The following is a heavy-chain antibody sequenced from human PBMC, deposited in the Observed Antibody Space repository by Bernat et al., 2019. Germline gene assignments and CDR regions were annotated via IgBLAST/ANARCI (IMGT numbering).Heavy chain of an antibody. D-gene: IGHD3-10*01. CDR2: FDPDDGET. CDR3: ATDMPADQSATVRGAPEY. J-gene: IGHJ4*02. CDR1: GYTLTELS. V-gene: IGHV1-24*01. Sequence: QVQLVQSGAEVKKPGASVKVSCKVSGYTLTELSMHWVRQAPGKGLEWMGGFDPDDGETIYAQKFQGGVTMTEETSTDTAFMELSSLGSEDTAVYYCATDMPADQSATVRGAPEYWGQGTLVTVSS.